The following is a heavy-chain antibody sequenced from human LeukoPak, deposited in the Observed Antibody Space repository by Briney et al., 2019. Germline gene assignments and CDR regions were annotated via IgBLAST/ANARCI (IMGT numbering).Heavy chain of an antibody. V-gene: IGHV3-23*01. CDR2: VSGTKT. Sequence: VSGTKTYHADSVKGRFSISRDNSKNTVYLQMNSLRAEDTAVYYCAKDRYDSTDYWGQGTLVTVSS. D-gene: IGHD3-22*01. J-gene: IGHJ4*02. CDR3: AKDRYDSTDY.